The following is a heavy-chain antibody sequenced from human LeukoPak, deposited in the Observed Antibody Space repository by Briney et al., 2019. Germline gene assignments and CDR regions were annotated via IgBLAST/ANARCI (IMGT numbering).Heavy chain of an antibody. CDR1: GGSISSSSYY. J-gene: IGHJ4*02. Sequence: SETLSLTCTVSGGSISSSSYYWGWIRQPPGKGLEWIGSIYYSGSTYYNPSLKSRVTISVDTSKNQFSLKLSSVTAADTAVYYCARYLYRSSCSFDYWGQGTLVTVSS. CDR2: IYYSGST. CDR3: ARYLYRSSCSFDY. V-gene: IGHV4-39*01. D-gene: IGHD6-13*01.